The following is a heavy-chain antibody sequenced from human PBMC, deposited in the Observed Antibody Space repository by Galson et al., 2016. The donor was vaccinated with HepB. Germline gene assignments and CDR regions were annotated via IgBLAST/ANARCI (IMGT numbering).Heavy chain of an antibody. Sequence: PALVKPTQTLTLTCTFSGLSLRTSGEGVAWICQPPGKALEWLALVYWNDDKRYSPTLKSRLTITKDTSRNLVVLRMTNMEPVDTATYYCAHQSRGYNYGYVRWGQGTTVTVSS. CDR1: GLSLRTSGEG. CDR2: VYWNDDK. D-gene: IGHD5-18*01. CDR3: AHQSRGYNYGYVR. J-gene: IGHJ6*02. V-gene: IGHV2-5*01.